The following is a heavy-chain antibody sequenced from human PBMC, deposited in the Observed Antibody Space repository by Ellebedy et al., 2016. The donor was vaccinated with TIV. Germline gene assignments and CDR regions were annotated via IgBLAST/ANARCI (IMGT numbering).Heavy chain of an antibody. CDR3: AKEGQGLDPPGLDY. CDR2: ISGSGGST. J-gene: IGHJ4*02. D-gene: IGHD3/OR15-3a*01. CDR1: GFTFSSYA. Sequence: GESLKISCAASGFTFSSYAMSWVRQAPGKGLEWVSAISGSGGSTYYADSVKGRFTISRDNSKNTLYLQMNSLRAEDTAVYYCAKEGQGLDPPGLDYWGQGTLVTVSS. V-gene: IGHV3-23*01.